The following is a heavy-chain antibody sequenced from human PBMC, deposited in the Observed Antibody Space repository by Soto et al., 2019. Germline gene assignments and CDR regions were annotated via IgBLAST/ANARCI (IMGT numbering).Heavy chain of an antibody. Sequence: SVKVSCKASGGTFSSYAISWVRQAPGQGLEWMGGIIPVFGTANYAQKFQGRVTITADESASTAYMELSSLRSEDTAVYYCARDPQVAVAGPGFDYWGQGTLVTVSS. CDR1: GGTFSSYA. D-gene: IGHD6-19*01. CDR2: IIPVFGTA. J-gene: IGHJ4*02. CDR3: ARDPQVAVAGPGFDY. V-gene: IGHV1-69*13.